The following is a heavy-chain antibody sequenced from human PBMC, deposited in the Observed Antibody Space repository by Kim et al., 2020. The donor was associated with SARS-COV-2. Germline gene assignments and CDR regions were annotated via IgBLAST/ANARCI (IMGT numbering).Heavy chain of an antibody. V-gene: IGHV4-31*03. CDR1: GGSISSGGYY. CDR3: AREGTYCSGGSCYSTNFDY. D-gene: IGHD2-15*01. Sequence: SETLSLTCTVSGGSISSGGYYWSWIRQHPGKGLEWIGYIYYSGSTYYNPSLKSRVTISVDTSKNQFSLKLSSVTAADTAVYYCAREGTYCSGGSCYSTNFDYWGQGTLVTVSS. J-gene: IGHJ4*02. CDR2: IYYSGST.